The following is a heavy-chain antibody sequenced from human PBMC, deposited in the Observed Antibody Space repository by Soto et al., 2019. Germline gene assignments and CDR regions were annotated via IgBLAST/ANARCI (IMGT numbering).Heavy chain of an antibody. CDR1: GGSISSYY. CDR2: IYYSGST. J-gene: IGHJ6*02. D-gene: IGHD6-13*01. V-gene: IGHV4-59*08. CDR3: ARLTVAAAGTYYYYGMDV. Sequence: SETLCLTCTVSGGSISSYYWSWIRQPPGKGLEWIGYIYYSGSTNYNPSLKSRVTISVDTSKDQFSLKLSSVTAADTAVYYCARLTVAAAGTYYYYGMDVWRQGTTVTVSS.